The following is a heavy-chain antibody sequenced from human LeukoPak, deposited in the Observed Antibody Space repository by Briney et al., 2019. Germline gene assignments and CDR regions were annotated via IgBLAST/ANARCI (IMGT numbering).Heavy chain of an antibody. V-gene: IGHV3-21*01. CDR2: ISSSSSYI. CDR3: ARNIVVLGGMDV. Sequence: PGGSLRLSCAASGFTFSSYSMNWVRQAPGKGLEWVSSISSSSSYIYYADSVKGRFTISRDNAKNSLYLQMNSLRAEDTAVYHCARNIVVLGGMDVWGQGTTVTVSS. CDR1: GFTFSSYS. J-gene: IGHJ6*02. D-gene: IGHD2-21*01.